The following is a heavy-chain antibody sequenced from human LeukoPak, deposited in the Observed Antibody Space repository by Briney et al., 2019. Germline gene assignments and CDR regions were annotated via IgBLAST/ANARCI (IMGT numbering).Heavy chain of an antibody. CDR2: IYYSGST. J-gene: IGHJ4*02. Sequence: PSETLSLTCTVSGGSISSYYWSWIRQPPGKGLGWIGYIYYSGSTNYNPSLKSRVTISVDTSKNRFSLKLSPVTAADTAVYYCARSLDNYYDSSGYYHYWGQGTLVTVSS. CDR3: ARSLDNYYDSSGYYHY. D-gene: IGHD3-22*01. CDR1: GGSISSYY. V-gene: IGHV4-59*01.